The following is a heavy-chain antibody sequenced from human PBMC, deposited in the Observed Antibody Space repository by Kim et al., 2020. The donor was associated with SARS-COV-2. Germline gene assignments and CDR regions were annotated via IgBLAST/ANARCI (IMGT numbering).Heavy chain of an antibody. D-gene: IGHD6-13*01. CDR3: AREANIAAAGTDYGMDV. J-gene: IGHJ6*02. Sequence: VKGRFTISRDNAKNSLYLQMNSLRAEDTAVYYCAREANIAAAGTDYGMDVWGQGTTVTVSS. V-gene: IGHV3-21*01.